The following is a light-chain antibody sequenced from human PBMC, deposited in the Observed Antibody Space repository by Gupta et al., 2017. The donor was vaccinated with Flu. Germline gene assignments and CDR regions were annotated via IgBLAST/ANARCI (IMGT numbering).Light chain of an antibody. J-gene: IGKJ4*01. V-gene: IGKV3-15*01. CDR2: AAS. Sequence: GERVTITCRASQSVSSCLDWYQQKPGQAPRLLIYAASTMATGVPARFSGSGSGTEFTLTISSLQSEDFALYFCQQYDNCPSFGGGTTVGIK. CDR1: QSVSSC. CDR3: QQYDNCPS.